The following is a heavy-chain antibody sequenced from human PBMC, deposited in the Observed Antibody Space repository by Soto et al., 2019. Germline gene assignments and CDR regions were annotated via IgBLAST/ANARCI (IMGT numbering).Heavy chain of an antibody. D-gene: IGHD5-18*01. CDR3: ARYNVDTAMVTYGMDV. CDR1: GGSISSSNW. J-gene: IGHJ6*02. Sequence: SETLSLTCAVSGGSISSSNWWNWVRQPPGKGLEWIGEIYHSGSTNYNPSLKSRVTISVDKSKNQFSLKLSSVTAADTAVYYCARYNVDTAMVTYGMDVWGQGTTVTVSS. CDR2: IYHSGST. V-gene: IGHV4-4*02.